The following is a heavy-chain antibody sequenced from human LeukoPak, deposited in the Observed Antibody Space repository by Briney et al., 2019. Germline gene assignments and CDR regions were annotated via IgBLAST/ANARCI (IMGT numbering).Heavy chain of an antibody. CDR3: VRGRYCNSISCDYFDY. CDR1: GFTFSSYG. Sequence: GGSLRLSCAASGFTFSSYGMHWVRQAPGKGLEWVAFIRYDGSNKYYADSVKGRFTISRDNSKNTLCLQMNSLRAEDTAVYYCVRGRYCNSISCDYFDYWGQGTLVTVSS. J-gene: IGHJ4*02. CDR2: IRYDGSNK. D-gene: IGHD2-2*01. V-gene: IGHV3-30*02.